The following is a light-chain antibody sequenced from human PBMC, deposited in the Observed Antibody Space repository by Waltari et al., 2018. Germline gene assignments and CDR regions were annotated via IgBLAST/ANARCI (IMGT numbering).Light chain of an antibody. V-gene: IGLV2-14*01. Sequence: QSALTQPASVSGSPGQSIPISCTGTSSDVGGYNYVSWYQQHPGKDPKLMICEVSNRPSGVSNRFSGSKSGNTASLTISVLQAEDEADYYCSSYTSSSTVVFGGGTKLTVL. CDR1: SSDVGGYNY. CDR2: EVS. J-gene: IGLJ2*01. CDR3: SSYTSSSTVV.